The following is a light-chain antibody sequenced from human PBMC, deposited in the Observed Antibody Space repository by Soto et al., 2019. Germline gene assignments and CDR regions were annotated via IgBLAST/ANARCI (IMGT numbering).Light chain of an antibody. Sequence: EIVLTQSPGTLSLSPGERATLSCRASQTVNSNYLAWYQQKTGQAPRLLVYGASNRATGIPDRFSGSGSGTDFTIIISRMEPEDFAVYYCQQYGSSPPYTFGQGTKLEIK. CDR3: QQYGSSPPYT. CDR1: QTVNSNY. CDR2: GAS. V-gene: IGKV3-20*01. J-gene: IGKJ2*01.